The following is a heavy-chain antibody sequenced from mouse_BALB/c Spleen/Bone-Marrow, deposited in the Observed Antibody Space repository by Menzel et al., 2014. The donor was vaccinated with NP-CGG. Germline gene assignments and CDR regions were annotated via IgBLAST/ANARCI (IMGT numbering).Heavy chain of an antibody. J-gene: IGHJ4*01. CDR1: GYTFTDYA. D-gene: IGHD2-10*02. Sequence: VQLHQSGPELVRPGASVKISCKGSGYTFTDYAMHWVKQSRAKSLEWIGVISTYTGKTNYNQKFKGKATMTVDKSSSTAYMELARLTSEESAVYYCARSEYGNSYAMDYWGQGTSVTVSS. CDR2: ISTYTGKT. CDR3: ARSEYGNSYAMDY. V-gene: IGHV1-67*01.